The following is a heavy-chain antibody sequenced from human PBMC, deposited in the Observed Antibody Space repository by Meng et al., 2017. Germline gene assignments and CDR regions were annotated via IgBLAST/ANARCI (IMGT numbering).Heavy chain of an antibody. CDR1: GGTFSSYA. CDR3: ASGPPGWFDP. CDR2: IIPIFGTA. J-gene: IGHJ5*02. Sequence: QGPSVQSGSGVTKPGYSVKFSVNASGGTFSSYAFSWVRQAPGQGLEWMGGIIPIFGTANYAQKFQGRVTITADKSTSTAYMELSSLRSEDTAVYYCASGPPGWFDPWGQGTLVTVSS. V-gene: IGHV1-69*06. D-gene: IGHD7-27*01.